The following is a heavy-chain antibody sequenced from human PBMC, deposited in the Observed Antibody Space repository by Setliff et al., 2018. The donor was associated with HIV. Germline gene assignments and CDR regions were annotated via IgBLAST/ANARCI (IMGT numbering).Heavy chain of an antibody. CDR2: VYYSGST. J-gene: IGHJ4*02. D-gene: IGHD1-1*01. V-gene: IGHV4-39*01. Sequence: SETLSLTCSVSGGSIEFSSYYWGWIRQPPGKGLEWIGSVYYSGSTYYNPSLQSRLTISVDTSTNKFSLKLSSVTAADTAVYYCARLRGLNLEPFDYWGQGTLVTVSS. CDR1: GGSIEFSSYY. CDR3: ARLRGLNLEPFDY.